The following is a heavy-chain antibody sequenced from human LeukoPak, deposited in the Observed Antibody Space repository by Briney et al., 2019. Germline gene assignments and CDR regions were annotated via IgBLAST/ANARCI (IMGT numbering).Heavy chain of an antibody. J-gene: IGHJ6*04. Sequence: PSETLSLTCTVSGGSISSYYWSWIRQPPGKGLEWIGYIYYSGSTNYNSSLKSRVTISVDTSKNQFSLKLSSVTAADTAVYYCARERRYYGSGSYYKGSGMDVWGKGTTVTVSS. CDR2: IYYSGST. CDR3: ARERRYYGSGSYYKGSGMDV. CDR1: GGSISSYY. V-gene: IGHV4-59*01. D-gene: IGHD3-10*01.